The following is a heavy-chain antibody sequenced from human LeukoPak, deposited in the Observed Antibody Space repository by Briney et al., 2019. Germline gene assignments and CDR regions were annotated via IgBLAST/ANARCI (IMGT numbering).Heavy chain of an antibody. CDR3: ASYSSSWYNFDY. D-gene: IGHD6-13*01. J-gene: IGHJ4*02. V-gene: IGHV4-59*08. CDR1: GGSFSGYY. CDR2: IYYSGST. Sequence: PSETLSLTCAVYGGSFSGYYWSWIRQPPGKGLEWIGYIYYSGSTNYNPSLKSRVTISVDTSKNQFSLKLSSVTAADTAVYYCASYSSSWYNFDYWGQGTLVTVSS.